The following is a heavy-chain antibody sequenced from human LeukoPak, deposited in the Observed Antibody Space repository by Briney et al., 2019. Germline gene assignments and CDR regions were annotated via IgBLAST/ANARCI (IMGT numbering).Heavy chain of an antibody. V-gene: IGHV1-24*01. Sequence: GASVKVSCKVSGYTLTELSMHWVRQAPGKGLEWMGGFDPEDGETIYAQKFQGRVTMTEDTSTDTAYMELSSLRSEDTAVYYCATVDTAMVSVDYWGQGTLVTVSS. CDR1: GYTLTELS. CDR3: ATVDTAMVSVDY. D-gene: IGHD5-18*01. CDR2: FDPEDGET. J-gene: IGHJ4*02.